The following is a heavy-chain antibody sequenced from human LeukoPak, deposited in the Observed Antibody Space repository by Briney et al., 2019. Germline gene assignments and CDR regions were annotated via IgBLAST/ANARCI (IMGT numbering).Heavy chain of an antibody. CDR3: ARDLISGYYYMDV. Sequence: GGSLRLSCAASGLTFSSYTMNWVRQAPGKGLEWVSSISSSSSYIYYADSVKGRFTISRDNAKNSLYLQMNSLRAEDTAVYYCARDLISGYYYMDVWGKGTTVTVSS. D-gene: IGHD3-10*01. J-gene: IGHJ6*03. CDR2: ISSSSSYI. V-gene: IGHV3-21*01. CDR1: GLTFSSYT.